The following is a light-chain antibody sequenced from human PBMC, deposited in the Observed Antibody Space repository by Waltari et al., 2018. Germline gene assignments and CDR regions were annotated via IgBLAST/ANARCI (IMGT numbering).Light chain of an antibody. CDR2: TAS. CDR3: QPYASYWYT. Sequence: DIQMTQSPSTLSASIGDRVTITCRASRSITTWLAWYQQKPGKAPKLLIHTASRLESGVPSRFSGSGSGTEFTLTISSLQPDDVATYYCQPYASYWYTFGQGTKL. J-gene: IGKJ2*01. CDR1: RSITTW. V-gene: IGKV1-5*03.